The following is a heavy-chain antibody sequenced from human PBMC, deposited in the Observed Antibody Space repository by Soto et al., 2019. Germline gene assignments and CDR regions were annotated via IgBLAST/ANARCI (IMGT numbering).Heavy chain of an antibody. Sequence: QVQLQQWGAGLLKPSETLSLTCAVYGGSFSGYYWSWIRQPPGKGLEWIGEINHSGSTNYNPSLKRRATTSVDTSKNQFSRKRSSVPAADTAVYYCARGDYCSSTSCYSAMGYWGQGTLVTVSS. D-gene: IGHD2-2*01. J-gene: IGHJ4*02. CDR3: ARGDYCSSTSCYSAMGY. V-gene: IGHV4-34*01. CDR1: GGSFSGYY. CDR2: INHSGST.